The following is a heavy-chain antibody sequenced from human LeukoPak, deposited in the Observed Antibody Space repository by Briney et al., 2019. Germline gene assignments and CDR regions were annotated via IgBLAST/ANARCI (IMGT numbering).Heavy chain of an antibody. J-gene: IGHJ4*02. V-gene: IGHV3-33*01. Sequence: GGSLRLSCAASGFTFSSYGMHWVRQAPGKGLEWVAVIWYDGSNKYYADSVEGRFTISRDNSKNTLYLQMNSLRAEDTAVYYCAREEVGAPGDYWGQGTLVTVSS. D-gene: IGHD1-26*01. CDR1: GFTFSSYG. CDR3: AREEVGAPGDY. CDR2: IWYDGSNK.